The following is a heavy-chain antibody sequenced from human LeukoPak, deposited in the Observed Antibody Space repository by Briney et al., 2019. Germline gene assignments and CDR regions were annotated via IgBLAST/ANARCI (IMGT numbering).Heavy chain of an antibody. J-gene: IGHJ4*02. CDR3: ATDRDNSDWQKRFDS. D-gene: IGHD2-21*02. CDR2: ISDSGGRT. CDR1: GITLSNYG. V-gene: IGHV3-23*01. Sequence: GGSLRLSCAVSGITLSNYGMSWVRHAPGKGREWVAGISDSGGRTKYADSVKGRFTISRDNARNSLHLQMNSLGAEDTAVYYCATDRDNSDWQKRFDSWGQGTLVTVSS.